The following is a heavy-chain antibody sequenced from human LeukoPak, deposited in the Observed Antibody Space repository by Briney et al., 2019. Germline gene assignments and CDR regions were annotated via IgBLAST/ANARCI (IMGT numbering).Heavy chain of an antibody. J-gene: IGHJ4*02. CDR1: GYTFTGYY. CDR3: ARTRITMVRGVTTPPNY. V-gene: IGHV1-2*02. CDR2: INPNSGGT. Sequence: ASVKVSCKASGYTFTGYYMHWVRQAPGQGLEWMGWINPNSGGTNYAQKLQGRVTMTTDTSTSTAYMELRSLRSDDTAVYYCARTRITMVRGVTTPPNYWGQGTLVTVSS. D-gene: IGHD3-10*01.